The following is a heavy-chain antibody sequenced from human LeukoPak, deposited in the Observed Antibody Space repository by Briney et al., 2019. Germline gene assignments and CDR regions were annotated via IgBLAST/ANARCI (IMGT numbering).Heavy chain of an antibody. V-gene: IGHV3-30*04. Sequence: GGSLRLSCAASGFTFSNYAMHWVRQAPGKGLEWVTVIWYDGSNKYYADSVKARFTISRDNSKNTVYLQMNSLRAEDTAVYYCARDRTIFGVVLYYFDYWGQGTLVTVSS. J-gene: IGHJ4*02. D-gene: IGHD3-3*01. CDR3: ARDRTIFGVVLYYFDY. CDR1: GFTFSNYA. CDR2: IWYDGSNK.